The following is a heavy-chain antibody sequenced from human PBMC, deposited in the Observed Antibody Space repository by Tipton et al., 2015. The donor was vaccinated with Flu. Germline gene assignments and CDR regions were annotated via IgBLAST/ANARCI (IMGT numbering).Heavy chain of an antibody. CDR2: INHSGST. V-gene: IGHV4-34*01. J-gene: IGHJ4*02. D-gene: IGHD3-10*01. CDR1: GGSFSGYY. Sequence: TLSLTCAVYGGSFSGYYWSWIRQPPGKGLEWIGEINHSGSTNYNPSLKSRVTISVDTSKNQFSLKLSSVTAADTAVYYCARGKPMVRGVITAKTLGYWGQGTLVTVSS. CDR3: ARGKPMVRGVITAKTLGY.